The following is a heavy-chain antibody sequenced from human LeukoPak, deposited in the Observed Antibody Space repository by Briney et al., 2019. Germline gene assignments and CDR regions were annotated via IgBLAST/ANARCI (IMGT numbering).Heavy chain of an antibody. Sequence: PGGSLRLSCAASGFTFSSYGMHWVRQAPGKGLEWVAVMWYDGSNKYYADSVKGRFTISRDNSKNTLYLQMNSLRAEDTAVYYCARALYYDFWSGYFDYWGQGTLVTVSS. CDR1: GFTFSSYG. D-gene: IGHD3-3*01. J-gene: IGHJ4*02. V-gene: IGHV3-33*01. CDR2: MWYDGSNK. CDR3: ARALYYDFWSGYFDY.